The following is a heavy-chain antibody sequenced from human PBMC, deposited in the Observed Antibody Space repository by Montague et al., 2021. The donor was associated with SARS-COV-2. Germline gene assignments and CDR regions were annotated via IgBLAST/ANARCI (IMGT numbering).Heavy chain of an antibody. Sequence: TLSLTCTVSGGSIGSITYYWSWVRQPAGKERKGIGHIHASRKIKYNLSLKSRATISMDTSRNQLFLNLNSVTAADTAVYFCTREITVGRAGDVWGQGTTVTVSS. J-gene: IGHJ6*02. CDR1: GGSIGSITYY. CDR2: IHASRKI. V-gene: IGHV4-61*09. D-gene: IGHD1-26*01. CDR3: TREITVGRAGDV.